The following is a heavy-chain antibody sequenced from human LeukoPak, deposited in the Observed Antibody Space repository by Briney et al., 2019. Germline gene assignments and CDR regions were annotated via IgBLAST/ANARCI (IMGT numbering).Heavy chain of an antibody. CDR2: IYWDDDN. V-gene: IGHV2-5*02. CDR3: VHSGLRLGELSSFDF. CDR1: GFSLNSSGES. D-gene: IGHD3-16*02. J-gene: IGHJ4*02. Sequence: ESGPTLVKPTQTLTLTCTFSGFSLNSSGESVGWIRQPPGKALEWLALIYWDDDNRYSPSLKNRLTITKDTSKNQVVLRMTNMDPVDTATYYCVHSGLRLGELSSFDFWGQGTLVTVSS.